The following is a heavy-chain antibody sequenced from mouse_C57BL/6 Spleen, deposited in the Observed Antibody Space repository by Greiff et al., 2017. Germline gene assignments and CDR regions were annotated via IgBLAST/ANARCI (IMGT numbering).Heavy chain of an antibody. V-gene: IGHV1-50*01. D-gene: IGHD1-1*01. CDR3: ASLTTVVS. Sequence: QVQLQQPGAELVKPGASVKLSCKASGYTFTSYWMQWVKQRPGQGLEWIGEIDPSDSYTNYNQKFKGKATLTVDTSSSTAYMQLSSLTSEDAAVYYCASLTTVVSWGQGTTLTVSS. CDR1: GYTFTSYW. J-gene: IGHJ2*01. CDR2: IDPSDSYT.